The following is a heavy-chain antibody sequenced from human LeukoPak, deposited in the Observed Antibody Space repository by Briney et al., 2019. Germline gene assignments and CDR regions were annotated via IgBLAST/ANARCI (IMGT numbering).Heavy chain of an antibody. CDR3: ARDPPSYSSSWYYYYGMDV. V-gene: IGHV4-59*12. CDR2: ISYSGTT. Sequence: SETLSLTCTLSGGHISSYYWCWIRQSPGKGLEWIGHISYSGTTNYNPSLRSRLTISVDTSKNQFSLKLSSVTAADTAVYYCARDPPSYSSSWYYYYGMDVWGQGTTVTVSS. D-gene: IGHD6-13*01. CDR1: GGHISSYY. J-gene: IGHJ6*02.